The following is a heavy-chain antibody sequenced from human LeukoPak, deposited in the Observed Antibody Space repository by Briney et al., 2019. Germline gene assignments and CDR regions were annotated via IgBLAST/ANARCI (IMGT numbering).Heavy chain of an antibody. CDR1: GFTFNTYS. CDR3: AELGITMIGGV. CDR2: IDSSGGYM. D-gene: IGHD3-10*02. Sequence: GGSLRLSCEASGFTFNTYSMNCARQAPGKGLEWVSSIDSSGGYMFYADSVKGRFIISRDNAKDSLYLQMNSLRVEDTAVYYCAELGITMIGGVWGKGTTVTISS. J-gene: IGHJ6*04. V-gene: IGHV3-21*06.